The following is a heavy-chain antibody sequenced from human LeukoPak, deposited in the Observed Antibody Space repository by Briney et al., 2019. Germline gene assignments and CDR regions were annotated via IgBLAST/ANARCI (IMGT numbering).Heavy chain of an antibody. CDR1: GGSISSYY. CDR3: ARQKYLPDY. V-gene: IGHV4-59*08. J-gene: IGHJ4*02. CDR2: IYYSGST. Sequence: SETRSLTCTVSGGSISSYYWSWIRQPPGKGLEWIGYIYYSGSTNHNPSLKSRVTISVDTSKNQFSLKLSSVTAADTAVYYCARQKYLPDYWGQGTLVTVSS. D-gene: IGHD6-6*01.